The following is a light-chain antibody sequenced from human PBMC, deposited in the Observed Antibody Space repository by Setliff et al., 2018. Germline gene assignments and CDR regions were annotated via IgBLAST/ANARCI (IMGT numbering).Light chain of an antibody. CDR1: ASDVGDYNY. J-gene: IGLJ1*01. CDR3: SPYTSSHTYV. V-gene: IGLV2-14*01. Sequence: QSVLTQPASVSGSPGQSITVSCTGSASDVGDYNYVSWHQQHPGEAPKLLIYEVINRPSGISNRFSGSKSGNTASLTISGLLAEDEADYFCSPYTSSHTYVFGSGTKVTVL. CDR2: EVI.